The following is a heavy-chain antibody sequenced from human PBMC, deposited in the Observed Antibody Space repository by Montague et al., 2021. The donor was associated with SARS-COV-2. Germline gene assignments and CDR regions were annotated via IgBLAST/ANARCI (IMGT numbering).Heavy chain of an antibody. V-gene: IGHV4-39*07. D-gene: IGHD6-13*01. CDR2: MHYSGAT. Sequence: SETLSLTCSVSGGSLETSGYYWGWVRQPPGKGLEWIVSMHYSGATFYNPSLKSRVSMSLDTSKNHFSLNLTSVTAADTAVYFCARDSKGGRQLGNWFDPWGQGTLVRLL. J-gene: IGHJ5*02. CDR1: GGSLETSGYY. CDR3: ARDSKGGRQLGNWFDP.